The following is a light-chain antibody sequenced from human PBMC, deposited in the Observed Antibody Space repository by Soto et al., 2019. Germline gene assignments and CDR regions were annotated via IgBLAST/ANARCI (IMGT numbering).Light chain of an antibody. CDR3: QQYDDWPVWT. CDR1: ESVSYS. CDR2: GAS. Sequence: IVMTQSPATLSVSPGERVTLSCRASESVSYSLAWYQQIPGQAPRLLMYGASTRATGVPARFSGSGSGTEFTLTISSLQSEDFAVYYCQQYDDWPVWTFGQGTKVDIK. J-gene: IGKJ1*01. V-gene: IGKV3-15*01.